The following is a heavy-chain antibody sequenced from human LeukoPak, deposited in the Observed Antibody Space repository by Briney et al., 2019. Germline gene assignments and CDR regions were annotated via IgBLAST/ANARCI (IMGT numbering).Heavy chain of an antibody. Sequence: GGSLRLSCAASGFTFSSYGMHWVRQAPGKGLEWVAVISYDGSNKYYADSVKGRFTISRDNSKNTLYLQMNSLRAEDTAVYYCAKFSPSLDNWMFDYWGQGTLVTVSS. CDR2: ISYDGSNK. CDR1: GFTFSSYG. D-gene: IGHD1-20*01. V-gene: IGHV3-30*18. J-gene: IGHJ4*02. CDR3: AKFSPSLDNWMFDY.